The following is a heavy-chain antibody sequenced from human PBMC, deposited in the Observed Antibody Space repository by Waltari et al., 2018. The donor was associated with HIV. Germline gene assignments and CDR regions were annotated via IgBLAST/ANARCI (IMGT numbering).Heavy chain of an antibody. J-gene: IGHJ4*02. CDR3: ARDRGWQQFDY. V-gene: IGHV3-7*01. CDR1: GFTFSATW. CDR2: INTDGTEN. Sequence: EVQLVESGGGLVQPGGSLRLSCTVSGFTFSATWMTWIRQAPGEGLERVANINTDGTENYYVDSVKGRFTISRDNAKNVLYLQMNSLRVEDTAVYYCARDRGWQQFDYWGRGTLVTVSS. D-gene: IGHD3-10*01.